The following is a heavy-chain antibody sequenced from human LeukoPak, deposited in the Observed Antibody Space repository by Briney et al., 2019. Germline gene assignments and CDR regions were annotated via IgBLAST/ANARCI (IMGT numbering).Heavy chain of an antibody. D-gene: IGHD3-10*01. CDR1: GGSISSSNW. CDR2: IYHSGST. J-gene: IGHJ3*02. V-gene: IGHV4-4*02. Sequence: SETLSLTCAVSGGSISSSNWWSWVRQPPGKGLEWIGEIYHSGSTNYNPSLKSRVTISVDKSKNQFSLKLSSVTAADTAVYYCARSCYGSGGPGAFDIWGQGTMVTVSS. CDR3: ARSCYGSGGPGAFDI.